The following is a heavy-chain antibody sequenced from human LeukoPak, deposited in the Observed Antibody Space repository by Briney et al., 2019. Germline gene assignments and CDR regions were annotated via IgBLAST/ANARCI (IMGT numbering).Heavy chain of an antibody. J-gene: IGHJ6*03. Sequence: GGSLRLSCAASGFTFSSYAMSWVRQAPGKGLEWVSAISGSGGSAYYADSVKGRFTISRDNSKNTLYLQMNSLRAEDTAVYYCAKGSNVVVPAARSSYYYYMDVWGKGTTVTVSS. D-gene: IGHD2-2*01. CDR2: ISGSGGSA. CDR3: AKGSNVVVPAARSSYYYYMDV. V-gene: IGHV3-23*01. CDR1: GFTFSSYA.